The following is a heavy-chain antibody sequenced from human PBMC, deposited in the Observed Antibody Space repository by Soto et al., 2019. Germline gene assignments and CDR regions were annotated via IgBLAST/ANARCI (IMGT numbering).Heavy chain of an antibody. CDR3: ARYDYDYIWGNYRYTEKIFDY. J-gene: IGHJ4*02. D-gene: IGHD3-16*02. CDR1: GFTFSSYW. Sequence: GGSLRLSCAASGFTFSSYWMSWVRQAPGKGLEWVANIKQDGSEKYYVDSVKGRFTISRDNAKNSLYLQMNSLRAEDTAVYYCARYDYDYIWGNYRYTEKIFDYWGQGTLVTVSS. CDR2: IKQDGSEK. V-gene: IGHV3-7*01.